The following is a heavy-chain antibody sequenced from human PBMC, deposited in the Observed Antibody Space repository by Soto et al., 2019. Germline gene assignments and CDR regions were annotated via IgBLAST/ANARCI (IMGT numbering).Heavy chain of an antibody. J-gene: IGHJ3*02. CDR3: ARATNYYGSGSYSSGFDAFDI. Sequence: GASVKVSCKASGYTFTSYDINWVRQATGQGLEWMGWMNPNSGNTGYAQKFQGRVTMTRNTSISTAYMELSSLRSEDTAVYYCARATNYYGSGSYSSGFDAFDIWGQGTMVTVSS. CDR1: GYTFTSYD. V-gene: IGHV1-8*01. D-gene: IGHD3-10*01. CDR2: MNPNSGNT.